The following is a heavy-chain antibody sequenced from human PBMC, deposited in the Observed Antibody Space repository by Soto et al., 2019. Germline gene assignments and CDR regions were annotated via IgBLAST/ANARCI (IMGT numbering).Heavy chain of an antibody. Sequence: QVQLVESGGGVVQPGRSLRLSCVASGFTFSVYGMHWVRQAPGKGLEWVAGTWYDGSDKYYADSVQGRFTISRDNPKSALYLQMNSLKAGDTALYYCAKDRGSSFDALDFWGQGTMVTVSS. CDR3: AKDRGSSFDALDF. CDR1: GFTFSVYG. D-gene: IGHD6-13*01. J-gene: IGHJ3*01. CDR2: TWYDGSDK. V-gene: IGHV3-33*06.